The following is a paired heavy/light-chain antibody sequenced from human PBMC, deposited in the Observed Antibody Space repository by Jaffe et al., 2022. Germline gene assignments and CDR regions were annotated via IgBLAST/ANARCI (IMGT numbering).Light chain of an antibody. J-gene: IGKJ4*01. Sequence: AIRMTQSPSSLSASTGDRVTITCRASQGISSYLAWYQQKPGKAPKLLIYAASTLQSGVPSRFSGSGSGTDFTLTISCLQSEDFATYYCQQYYSYPRRTFGGGTKVEIK. CDR3: QQYYSYPRRT. CDR2: AAS. V-gene: IGKV1-8*01. CDR1: QGISSY.
Heavy chain of an antibody. J-gene: IGHJ4*02. Sequence: EVQLVESGGGLVQPGGSLRLSCAASGFTFSSYEMNWVRQAPGKGLEWVSYISSSGSTIYYADSVKGRFTISRDNAKNSLYLQMNSLRAEDTAVYYCARDRGIAVAGSRSFFDYWGQGTLVTVSS. CDR1: GFTFSSYE. CDR2: ISSSGSTI. V-gene: IGHV3-48*03. D-gene: IGHD6-19*01. CDR3: ARDRGIAVAGSRSFFDY.